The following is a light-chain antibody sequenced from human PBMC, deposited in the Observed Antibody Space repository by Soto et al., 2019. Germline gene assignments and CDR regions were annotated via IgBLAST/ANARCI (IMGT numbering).Light chain of an antibody. CDR1: QSVSSS. J-gene: IGKJ3*01. V-gene: IGKV3-11*01. Sequence: EIVLTQSPATLSLSPGERATLSCRASQSVSSSLAWYQQKPGQAPRLLIYDASNRATGIPARFSGSGSGTDFTLTISSREPEDVAVYYCQQRSNGLFTFGPGTKVDIK. CDR2: DAS. CDR3: QQRSNGLFT.